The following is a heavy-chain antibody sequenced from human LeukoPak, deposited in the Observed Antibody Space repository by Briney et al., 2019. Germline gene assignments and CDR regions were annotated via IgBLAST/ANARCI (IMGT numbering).Heavy chain of an antibody. D-gene: IGHD3-22*01. CDR3: ARVGHYYDSSGLFDP. J-gene: IGHJ5*02. Sequence: ASVKVSCKASGYTFTGYYMHWVRQAPGQGLEWMGWINPNSGGTNYAQKFQGRVTMTRDTSISTAYMELSRLRSDDTAVYYCARVGHYYDSSGLFDPWGQGTLVTVSS. V-gene: IGHV1-2*02. CDR1: GYTFTGYY. CDR2: INPNSGGT.